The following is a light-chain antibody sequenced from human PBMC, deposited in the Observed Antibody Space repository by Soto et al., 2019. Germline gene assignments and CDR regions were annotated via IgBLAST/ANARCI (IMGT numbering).Light chain of an antibody. Sequence: DIHMTQSPSTLSASVGDRVTITCRASQSVSYWLAWYQQKPGKAPKLLIHDASSLESGVPSRFRGGGSGQEFTLTISGLLPDDFATYYCQQYGFSFCPGTKVEMK. CDR1: QSVSYW. CDR3: QQYGFS. CDR2: DAS. J-gene: IGKJ3*01. V-gene: IGKV1-5*01.